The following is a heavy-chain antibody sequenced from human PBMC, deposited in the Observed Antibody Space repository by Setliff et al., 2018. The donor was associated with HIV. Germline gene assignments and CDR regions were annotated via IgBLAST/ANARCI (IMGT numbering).Heavy chain of an antibody. Sequence: SETLSLTCSVSGGSVSSGSYYWGWIRQPPGKGLEWIGTLYFTGSTYYNPSLKSRATISVDTSKNQFSLKLSSVTAADTAVYYCAAGLHYDDSTGYPLTFDYGGQGALVTVSS. D-gene: IGHD3-22*01. J-gene: IGHJ4*02. CDR3: AAGLHYDDSTGYPLTFDY. CDR2: LYFTGST. CDR1: GGSVSSGSYY. V-gene: IGHV4-39*01.